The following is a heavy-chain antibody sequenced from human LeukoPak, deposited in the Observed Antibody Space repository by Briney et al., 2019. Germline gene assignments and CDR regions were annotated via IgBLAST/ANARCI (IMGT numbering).Heavy chain of an antibody. CDR2: IIPIFGTA. V-gene: IGHV1-69*05. CDR1: GGTFSSYA. D-gene: IGHD5-18*01. J-gene: IGHJ4*02. Sequence: GSSVKVSCKASGGTFSSYAISWVRQAPGQGLEWMGGIIPIFGTANYAQKFQGRVTITTDESTSTAYMELSSLRSEDTAGYYCARAKGWRYLETASGSLDYWGQGTLVTVSS. CDR3: ARAKGWRYLETASGSLDY.